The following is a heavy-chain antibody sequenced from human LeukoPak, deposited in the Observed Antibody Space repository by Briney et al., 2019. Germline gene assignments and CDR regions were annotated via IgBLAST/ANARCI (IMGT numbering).Heavy chain of an antibody. D-gene: IGHD3-10*01. CDR3: ARDRVETDYGSGSPYYYYGMDV. CDR1: GFTFSSYA. V-gene: IGHV3-30-3*01. J-gene: IGHJ6*02. Sequence: PGGSLRLSCAASGFTFSSYAMHWVRQAPGKGLEWVAVISYDGSNKYYADSVKGRFTISRDNSKNTLYLQMNSLRAEDTAVYYCARDRVETDYGSGSPYYYYGMDVWGQGTTVTVSS. CDR2: ISYDGSNK.